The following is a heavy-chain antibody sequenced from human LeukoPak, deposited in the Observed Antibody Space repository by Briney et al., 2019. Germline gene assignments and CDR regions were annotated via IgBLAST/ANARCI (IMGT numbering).Heavy chain of an antibody. CDR3: ARVRYSSSWYYFDY. D-gene: IGHD6-13*01. CDR2: IYYSGST. Sequence: SETLSLTCTVSGGAISSYYGSWIRQPPGKGLEWIGYIYYSGSTNYNPSLKSRVTISVDTSKNQFSLKLSSVTAADTAVYYCARVRYSSSWYYFDYWGQGTLVTVSS. V-gene: IGHV4-59*01. CDR1: GGAISSYY. J-gene: IGHJ4*02.